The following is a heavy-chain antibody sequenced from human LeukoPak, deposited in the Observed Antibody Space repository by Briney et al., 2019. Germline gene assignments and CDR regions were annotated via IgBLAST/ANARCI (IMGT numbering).Heavy chain of an antibody. J-gene: IGHJ5*02. D-gene: IGHD6-13*01. CDR2: IYYSGST. CDR1: GGSISSSSYY. Sequence: SETLSLTCTVSGGSISSSSYYWGWIRQPPGKGLEWIGSIYYSGSTYYNPSLKSRVTISVDTSKNQFSLKLSSVTAADTAVYYCARPTLIAAAGISCFDPWGQGTLVTVSS. V-gene: IGHV4-39*01. CDR3: ARPTLIAAAGISCFDP.